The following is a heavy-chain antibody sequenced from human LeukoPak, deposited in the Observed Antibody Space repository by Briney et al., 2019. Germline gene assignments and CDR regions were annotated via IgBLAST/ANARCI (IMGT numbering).Heavy chain of an antibody. Sequence: GGPLRLSCAASGFTFSSYSMNWVRQAPGKGVVWVSSIRSRSYIYYADSVKGRFNISRENAKDPVYLQMNSLSAEDKAVYYCARNLEVPAATYWTLKNYYYSGMDVWGQGTTVTVSS. V-gene: IGHV3-21*01. J-gene: IGHJ6*02. CDR1: GFTFSSYS. D-gene: IGHD2-2*01. CDR2: IRSRSYI. CDR3: ARNLEVPAATYWTLKNYYYSGMDV.